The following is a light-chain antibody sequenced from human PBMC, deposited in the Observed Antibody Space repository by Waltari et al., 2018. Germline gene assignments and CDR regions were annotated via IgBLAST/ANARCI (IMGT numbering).Light chain of an antibody. J-gene: IGLJ3*02. Sequence: QKAGEARRGWMKSDESGNYKKGSGVPDRCSGSSAGADRYLAIFNLQSEDEADYYCETWDSNTRVFGGGTKLTVL. CDR3: ETWDSNTRV. CDR2: SDESGNY. V-gene: IGLV4-60*03.